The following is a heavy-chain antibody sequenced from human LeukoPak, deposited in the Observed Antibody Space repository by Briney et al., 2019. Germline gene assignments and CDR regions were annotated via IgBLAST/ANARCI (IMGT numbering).Heavy chain of an antibody. CDR3: PPRLSGYYGMDV. Sequence: PGGSLRLSCAASGFTFSSYAMHWVRQAPGKGLEWEAVISYDGSNKYYADSVKGRFTISRDNSKNTLYLQMNSLRAEDTAVYYCPPRLSGYYGMDVWGQGTTVTVSS. CDR2: ISYDGSNK. J-gene: IGHJ6*02. V-gene: IGHV3-30-3*01. D-gene: IGHD6-25*01. CDR1: GFTFSSYA.